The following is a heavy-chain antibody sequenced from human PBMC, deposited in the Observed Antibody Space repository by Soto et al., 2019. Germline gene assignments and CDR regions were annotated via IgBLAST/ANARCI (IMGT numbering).Heavy chain of an antibody. CDR3: AKVSKILSYYGMDV. CDR2: ISGSGGST. D-gene: IGHD2-15*01. J-gene: IGHJ6*02. V-gene: IGHV3-23*01. Sequence: EVQLLESGGGLVQPGGSLRLSCAASGFTFSSYVMSWVRQAPGKGLEWVSAISGSGGSTYYADSVKGRFTISRDNSKNTLYLQMNSLRAEDTAVYYCAKVSKILSYYGMDVWGQGTTVTVSS. CDR1: GFTFSSYV.